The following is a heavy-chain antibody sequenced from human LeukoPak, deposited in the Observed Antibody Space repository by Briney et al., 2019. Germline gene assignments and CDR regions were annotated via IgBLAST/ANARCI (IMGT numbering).Heavy chain of an antibody. CDR3: ARDHEQYYYGSDNWFDP. V-gene: IGHV1-69*13. CDR2: IIPIFGTA. J-gene: IGHJ5*02. D-gene: IGHD3-10*01. CDR1: GGTFSSYA. Sequence: ASVKVSCKASGGTFSSYAISWVRQAPGQGLEWMGGIIPIFGTANYAQKFQGRVTITADESTSTAYMELSSLRSEDTAVYYCARDHEQYYYGSDNWFDPWGQGTLVTVSS.